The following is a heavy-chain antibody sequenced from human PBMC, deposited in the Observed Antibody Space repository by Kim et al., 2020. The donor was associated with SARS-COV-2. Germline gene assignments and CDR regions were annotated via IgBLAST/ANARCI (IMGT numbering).Heavy chain of an antibody. CDR2: ISASGSRS. CDR1: GFTFNNYA. D-gene: IGHD1-26*01. Sequence: GGSLRLSCAASGFTFNNYAMSWVRQAPGKGLEWVSDISASGSRSYYADSVKGRLTVSRDNSKNTLYLQMNSLRVEDTGVYYCAKGGPGGYHSYGVDVWGQGTTLTVSS. J-gene: IGHJ6*02. CDR3: AKGGPGGYHSYGVDV. V-gene: IGHV3-23*01.